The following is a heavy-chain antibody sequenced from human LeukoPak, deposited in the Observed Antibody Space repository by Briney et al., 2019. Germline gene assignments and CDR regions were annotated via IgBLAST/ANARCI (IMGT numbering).Heavy chain of an antibody. V-gene: IGHV4-34*01. CDR2: INHSGST. D-gene: IGHD5-18*01. CDR3: ARRLGATAMVDY. Sequence: SETLSLTCVVYGGSFSDYYWSWIRQPPGKGLEWIGEINHSGSTNYNPSLKSRVTISVDTSKNQFSLKLSSVTAADTAVYYCARRLGATAMVDYWGQGTLVTVSS. J-gene: IGHJ4*02. CDR1: GGSFSDYY.